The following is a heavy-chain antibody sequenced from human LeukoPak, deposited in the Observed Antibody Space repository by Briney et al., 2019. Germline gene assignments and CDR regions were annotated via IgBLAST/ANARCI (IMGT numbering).Heavy chain of an antibody. V-gene: IGHV3-48*04. D-gene: IGHD1-26*01. CDR3: AKGSGSLSSYYYNMDV. Sequence: GGSLRLSCAASGFTFSSYSMNWVRQAPGKGLEWVSYISSSSSTIYYADSVKGRFTISRDNAKNSLYLQMNSLRAEDTAVYYCAKGSGSLSSYYYNMDVWGKGTTVTVSS. CDR2: ISSSSSTI. J-gene: IGHJ6*03. CDR1: GFTFSSYS.